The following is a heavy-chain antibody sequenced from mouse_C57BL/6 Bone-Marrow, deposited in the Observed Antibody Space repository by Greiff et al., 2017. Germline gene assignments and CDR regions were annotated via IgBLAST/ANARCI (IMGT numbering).Heavy chain of an antibody. Sequence: QVQLQQPGAELVKPGASVKMSCKASGYTFTSYWITWVKQRPGQGLEWIGMIHPNSGSTKYNEKFKSKATLTVDKSSSTAYMQLSSLTSEDSAVYYCATSYDGFDYWGQGTTLTVSS. J-gene: IGHJ2*01. D-gene: IGHD2-12*01. V-gene: IGHV1-64*01. CDR1: GYTFTSYW. CDR3: ATSYDGFDY. CDR2: IHPNSGST.